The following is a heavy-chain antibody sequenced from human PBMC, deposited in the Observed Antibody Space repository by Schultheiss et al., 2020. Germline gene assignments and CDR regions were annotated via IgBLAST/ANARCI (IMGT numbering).Heavy chain of an antibody. CDR1: GFTFSSYD. CDR2: VWHDEYNK. Sequence: GGSLRLSCVGSGFTFSSYDMHWVRQAPGKGLEWVAVVWHDEYNKGYVESVKGRFTISRDNAKSSLYLQMNSLRAEDTAVYYCARDLGVRDPPDYWGQGTLVTVA. V-gene: IGHV3-33*08. CDR3: ARDLGVRDPPDY. J-gene: IGHJ4*02. D-gene: IGHD3-3*01.